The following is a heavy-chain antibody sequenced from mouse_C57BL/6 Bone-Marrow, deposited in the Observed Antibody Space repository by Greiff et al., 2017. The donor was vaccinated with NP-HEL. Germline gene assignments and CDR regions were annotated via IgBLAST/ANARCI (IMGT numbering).Heavy chain of an antibody. CDR2: ISDGGSYT. D-gene: IGHD2-2*01. J-gene: IGHJ3*01. Sequence: EVKLEESGGGLVKPGGSLKLSCAASGFTFSSYAMSWVRQTPEKRLEWVATISDGGSYTYYPDNVKGRFTISRDNAKNNLYLQMSHLKSEDTAMYYCARVGYGGFAYWGQGTLVTVSA. CDR3: ARVGYGGFAY. CDR1: GFTFSSYA. V-gene: IGHV5-4*03.